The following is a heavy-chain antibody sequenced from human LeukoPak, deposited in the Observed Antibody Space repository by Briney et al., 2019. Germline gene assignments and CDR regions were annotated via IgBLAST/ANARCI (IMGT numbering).Heavy chain of an antibody. J-gene: IGHJ4*02. CDR3: ARSGYWYYFDY. CDR2: IYYSGST. D-gene: IGHD3-22*01. Sequence: PSETLSLTCTVSGGSISSYYWSWIRQPPGKGLEWIGYIYYSGSTNYNPSLKSRVTISVDTSKNQFSLNLSSVTAPDTAVYYCARSGYWYYFDYWGQGTLVTVSS. CDR1: GGSISSYY. V-gene: IGHV4-59*12.